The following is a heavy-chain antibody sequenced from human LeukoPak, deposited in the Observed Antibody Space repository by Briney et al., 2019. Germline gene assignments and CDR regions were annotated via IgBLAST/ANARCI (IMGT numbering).Heavy chain of an antibody. V-gene: IGHV4-4*02. CDR1: GGSISSNNW. CDR3: ARLGGPGYCTGTSCRGNWFDP. D-gene: IGHD2-8*02. J-gene: IGHJ5*02. Sequence: PSGTLSLTCAVSGGSISSNNWWSWVRQSPGKGLEWIGEFYHSGSTNSNPSLKSRVTISVDKSKNEFSLKLRYVTAADTAVYYCARLGGPGYCTGTSCRGNWFDPWGQGTLVTVSS. CDR2: FYHSGST.